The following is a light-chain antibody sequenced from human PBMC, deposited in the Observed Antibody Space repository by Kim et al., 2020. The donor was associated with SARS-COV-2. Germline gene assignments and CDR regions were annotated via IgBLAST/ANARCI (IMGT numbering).Light chain of an antibody. CDR1: TCSVSTSYF. CDR2: NSN. CDR3: VLYMGSGTWV. Sequence: GGTVTLTCVLSTCSVSTSYFPSWYQQTPVQAPRTLSYNSNTRSSGLPVRFSGSILGNKAALTNTGAQADDESDYYCVLYMGSGTWVFGGGTQLTVL. V-gene: IGLV8-61*01. J-gene: IGLJ3*02.